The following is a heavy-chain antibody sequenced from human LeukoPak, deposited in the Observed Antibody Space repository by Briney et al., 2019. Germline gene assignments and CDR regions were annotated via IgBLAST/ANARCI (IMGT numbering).Heavy chain of an antibody. CDR2: IIPIFGTA. V-gene: IGHV1-69*13. Sequence: GASVKVSCKASGGTFSNYAISWVRQAPGQGLEWMGGIIPIFGTANYAQKFQGRVTITADESTSTAYMELSSLRSEDTAVYYCATAHLPRYGGSDAFDIWGQGTMVTVSS. J-gene: IGHJ3*02. D-gene: IGHD4-23*01. CDR1: GGTFSNYA. CDR3: ATAHLPRYGGSDAFDI.